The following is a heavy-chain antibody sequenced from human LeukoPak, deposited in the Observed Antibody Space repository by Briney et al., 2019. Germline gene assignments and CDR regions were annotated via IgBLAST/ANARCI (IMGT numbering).Heavy chain of an antibody. J-gene: IGHJ6*03. CDR3: AQDKWLRGYYYYYMDV. CDR2: ITWNGDST. CDR1: GFTFDDYN. V-gene: IGHV3-43*01. D-gene: IGHD5-12*01. Sequence: GGSLRLSCAASGFTFDDYNMHWVRQAPGKGLEWVSLITWNGDSTYYADSVEGRFTISRDNSKNSLYLQMNSLRTEDTALYYCAQDKWLRGYYYYYMDVWGKGTTVTVSS.